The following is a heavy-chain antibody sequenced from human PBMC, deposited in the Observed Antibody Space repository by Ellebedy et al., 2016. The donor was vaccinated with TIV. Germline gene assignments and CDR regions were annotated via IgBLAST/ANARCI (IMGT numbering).Heavy chain of an antibody. Sequence: ASVKVSXKASGYTFTSYGISWVRQAPGQGLEWMGWISAYNGNTNYAQKLQGRVTMTTDTSTSTAYMELRSLRSDDTAVYYCARWGPINRYYVWYFDLWGRGTLVTVSS. CDR3: ARWGPINRYYVWYFDL. D-gene: IGHD1-26*01. J-gene: IGHJ2*01. V-gene: IGHV1-18*01. CDR1: GYTFTSYG. CDR2: ISAYNGNT.